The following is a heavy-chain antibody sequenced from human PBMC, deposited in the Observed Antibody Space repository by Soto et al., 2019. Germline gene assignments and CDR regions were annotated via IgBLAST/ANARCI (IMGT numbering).Heavy chain of an antibody. CDR1: GFTFSSYW. J-gene: IGHJ4*02. CDR2: IKYDGSEK. V-gene: IGHV3-7*01. CDR3: AREPEGLDY. Sequence: LRLSCAASGFTFSSYWMSWVRQAPGKGLEWVANIKYDGSEKYYVDSVKGRFTISRDNAKNSLSLQMNSLRAEDTAIYYCAREPEGLDYWGPGTLVTVSS.